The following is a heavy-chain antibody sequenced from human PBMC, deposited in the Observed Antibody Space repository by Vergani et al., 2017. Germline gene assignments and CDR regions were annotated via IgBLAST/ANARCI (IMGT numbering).Heavy chain of an antibody. CDR2: IIPIFGTA. CDR3: LRGFDSETI. V-gene: IGHV1-69*01. Sequence: QVQLVQSGAEVKKPGSSVKVSCKASGGTFSSYAISWVRQAPGQGLEWMGGIIPIFGTANYAQKFQGRVTITADESTSTAYMELSSLRLDDRGFYYCLRGFDSETIWGQGTLLTVSS. J-gene: IGHJ4*02. CDR1: GGTFSSYA. D-gene: IGHD4-11*01.